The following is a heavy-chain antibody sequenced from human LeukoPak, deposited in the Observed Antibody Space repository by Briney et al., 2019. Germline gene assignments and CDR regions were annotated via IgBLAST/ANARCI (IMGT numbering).Heavy chain of an antibody. D-gene: IGHD3-10*01. CDR1: GYTFTSYD. CDR3: AGKGQGYYGSGSYHYYYYGMDV. J-gene: IGHJ6*02. Sequence: ASVKVSCKASGYTFTSYDINWVRQATGQGLEWMGWMNPNSGNTGYAQKFQGRVTMTRNTSISTAYMELSSLRSEDTAVYYCAGKGQGYYGSGSYHYYYYGMDVWGQGTTVTVSS. CDR2: MNPNSGNT. V-gene: IGHV1-8*01.